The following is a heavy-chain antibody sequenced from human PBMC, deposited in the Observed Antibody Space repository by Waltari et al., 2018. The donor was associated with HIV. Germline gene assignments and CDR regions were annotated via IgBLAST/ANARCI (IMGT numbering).Heavy chain of an antibody. D-gene: IGHD2-15*01. J-gene: IGHJ4*02. CDR3: AKASTSWCSGGSCYGDY. CDR1: GFTFSSYA. Sequence: EVQLVESGGGLVQPGGSLRLSCAASGFTFSSYAMSWVRQAPGKGLEWVSAISGSGGSTYYADSVKGRFTISRDNSKNTLYLQMNSLRAEDTAVYYCAKASTSWCSGGSCYGDYWGQGTLVTVSS. CDR2: ISGSGGST. V-gene: IGHV3-23*04.